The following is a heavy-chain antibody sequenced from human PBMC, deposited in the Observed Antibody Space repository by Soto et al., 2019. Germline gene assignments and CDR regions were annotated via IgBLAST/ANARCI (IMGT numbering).Heavy chain of an antibody. Sequence: QVQLQESGPGLVKPSETLSLTCTVSGGSISSYNWSWIRQPPGKGLEWIGYMYYSGSTNYNPALKSRVTISVDTSKNQFSLKLSSVTAADTAVYYCASGGYPSIDYWGQGTRVSVSS. J-gene: IGHJ4*02. CDR3: ASGGYPSIDY. V-gene: IGHV4-59*01. D-gene: IGHD1-26*01. CDR1: GGSISSYN. CDR2: MYYSGST.